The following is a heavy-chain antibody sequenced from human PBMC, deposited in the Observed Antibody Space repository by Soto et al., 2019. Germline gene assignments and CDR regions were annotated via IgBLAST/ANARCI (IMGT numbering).Heavy chain of an antibody. CDR1: GYTFTDSY. V-gene: IGHV1-46*01. CDR2: INPVGGST. Sequence: QVQLVQSGAEVKEPGASVRLSCKASGYTFTDSYIHWVRQAPGQGLEWMGVINPVGGSTTYIQKFQGRVTLTRDMSTTTVHMVLSALRSDDTATYYGARDEGAAMGFQYWGQGTPVNVFS. D-gene: IGHD5-18*01. CDR3: ARDEGAAMGFQY. J-gene: IGHJ4*02.